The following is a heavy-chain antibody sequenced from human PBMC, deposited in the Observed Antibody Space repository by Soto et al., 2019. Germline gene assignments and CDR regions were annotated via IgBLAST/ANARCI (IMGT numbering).Heavy chain of an antibody. D-gene: IGHD2-15*01. V-gene: IGHV4-30-4*01. CDR2: IYYSGST. CDR1: GGSISSGDYY. CDR3: ARDTVVVAANLAINAFDI. J-gene: IGHJ3*02. Sequence: SETLSLTCTVSGGSISSGDYYWSWIRQPPGKGLEWIGYIYYSGSTYYNPSLKSRVTISVDTSKNQFSLKLSSVTAADTAVYYCARDTVVVAANLAINAFDIWGQGTMVTVSS.